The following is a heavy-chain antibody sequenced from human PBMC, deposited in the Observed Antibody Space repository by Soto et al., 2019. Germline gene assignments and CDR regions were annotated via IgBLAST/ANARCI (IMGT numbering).Heavy chain of an antibody. Sequence: EVQLVESGGGLVRPGGSLRLSCAASGFTFSSYWMHWVRQAPGKGLVWVSRMNEDGGTTDYADCGKGRFTISRDNAKNTLYLQMTSLRVEDTAVYYCASDLSGRADVWGQGTTVTVSS. D-gene: IGHD3-10*01. J-gene: IGHJ6*02. CDR3: ASDLSGRADV. CDR1: GFTFSSYW. CDR2: MNEDGGTT. V-gene: IGHV3-74*02.